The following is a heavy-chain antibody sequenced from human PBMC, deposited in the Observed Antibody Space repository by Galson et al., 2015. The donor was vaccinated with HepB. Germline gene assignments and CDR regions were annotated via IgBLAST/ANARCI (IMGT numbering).Heavy chain of an antibody. Sequence: SLRLSCAASGFTFSSYAMHWVRQAPGKGLEWVAVISYDGSNKYYADSVKGRFTISRDNSKNTLYLQMNSLRAEDTAVYYCARDIPGSYLDYWGQGTLVTVSS. CDR1: GFTFSSYA. J-gene: IGHJ4*02. D-gene: IGHD1-26*01. V-gene: IGHV3-30-3*01. CDR2: ISYDGSNK. CDR3: ARDIPGSYLDY.